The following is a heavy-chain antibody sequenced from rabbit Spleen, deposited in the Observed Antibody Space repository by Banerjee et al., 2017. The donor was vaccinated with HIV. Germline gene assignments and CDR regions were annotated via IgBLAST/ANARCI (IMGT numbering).Heavy chain of an antibody. CDR3: TREGSPYSNFNL. V-gene: IGHV1S40*01. D-gene: IGHD3-3*01. J-gene: IGHJ4*01. Sequence: EESGGGLVKPGASLTLSCKASGFSFSSGYDMCWVRQAPGKGLEWIACVYNGDSGSRTYYATWAKGRFTISKTSSTTVTLQMTSLTAADTATYFCTREGSPYSNFNLWGPGTLVTVS. CDR2: VYNGDSGSRT. CDR1: GFSFSSGYD.